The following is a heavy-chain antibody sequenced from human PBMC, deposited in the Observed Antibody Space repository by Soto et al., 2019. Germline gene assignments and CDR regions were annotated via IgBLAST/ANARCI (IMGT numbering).Heavy chain of an antibody. CDR2: LSGSSLTV. D-gene: IGHD6-6*01. CDR1: GFTFGSYG. CDR3: AKDTRIAARPIGYFDH. J-gene: IGHJ4*02. Sequence: EVQLLESGGGLVQPGGSLRLTCAAPGFTFGSYGMSWVRQAPGKGLEWVSSLSGSSLTVYYADSVKGRFTISRDNSDNTLFLEMTSLRAEDTAFYYCAKDTRIAARPIGYFDHWGQGTLVTVSS. V-gene: IGHV3-23*01.